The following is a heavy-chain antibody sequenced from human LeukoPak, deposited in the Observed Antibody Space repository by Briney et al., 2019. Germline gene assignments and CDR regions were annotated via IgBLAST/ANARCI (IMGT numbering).Heavy chain of an antibody. CDR1: GFTFTSYG. V-gene: IGHV3-33*01. CDR2: IWYDEIKQ. Sequence: PGRSLRLSCAASGFTFTSYGMHWGRETPGKGLEWGACIWYDEIKQCYADSVKGRFTISRDNSKNTLYLQLNSLRAEDTAVYYCARDGSSGWYWVDYWGQGTLVTVSS. D-gene: IGHD6-19*01. CDR3: ARDGSSGWYWVDY. J-gene: IGHJ4*02.